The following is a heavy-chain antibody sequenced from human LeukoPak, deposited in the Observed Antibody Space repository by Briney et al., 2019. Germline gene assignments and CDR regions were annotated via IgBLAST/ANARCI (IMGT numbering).Heavy chain of an antibody. Sequence: GGSLRLSCAASGFTFSSYSMNWVRQAPGKGLEWVSSISSSSSYIYYADSVKGRFTISRDNAKNSLYLQMNSLRAEDTAVYYCARVMVPAAIVSAFDIWGQGTMVTVSS. CDR3: ARVMVPAAIVSAFDI. CDR1: GFTFSSYS. J-gene: IGHJ3*02. V-gene: IGHV3-21*01. CDR2: ISSSSSYI. D-gene: IGHD2-2*02.